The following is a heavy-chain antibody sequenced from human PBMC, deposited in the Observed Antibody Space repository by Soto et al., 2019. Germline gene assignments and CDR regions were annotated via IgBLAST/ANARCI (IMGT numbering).Heavy chain of an antibody. CDR1: GFTFSSYA. J-gene: IGHJ5*02. Sequence: PGGSLRLSCAASGFTFSSYAMHWVRQAPGKGLEWVAVISYDGSNKYYADSVKGRFTISRDNSKNTLYLQMNSLRAEDTAVYYCARDPYSSGLNWFDPWGQGTLVTVSS. D-gene: IGHD6-19*01. V-gene: IGHV3-30-3*01. CDR3: ARDPYSSGLNWFDP. CDR2: ISYDGSNK.